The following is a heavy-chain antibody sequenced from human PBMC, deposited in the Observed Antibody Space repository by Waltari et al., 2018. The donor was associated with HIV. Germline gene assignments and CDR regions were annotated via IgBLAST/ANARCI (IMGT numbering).Heavy chain of an antibody. CDR3: ATGVRYYGP. D-gene: IGHD3-10*01. CDR2: IDPDDPT. V-gene: IGHV3-53*01. Sequence: EVLLTESGGRLIQTGGSLGLSCVASHFTISHRPVTWVRQASGGPLEWVAVIDPDDPTHYADSVRGRFTISRVRSRTSVLLLMNGLFADDTAIYYCATGVRYYGPWGQGTRVTVSS. CDR1: HFTISHRP. J-gene: IGHJ5*02.